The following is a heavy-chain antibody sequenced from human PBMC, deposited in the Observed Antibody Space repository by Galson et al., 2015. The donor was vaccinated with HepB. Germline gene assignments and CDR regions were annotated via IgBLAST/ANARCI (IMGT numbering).Heavy chain of an antibody. J-gene: IGHJ4*02. V-gene: IGHV3-48*04. CDR1: GFTFSSYS. CDR3: ARRYCSSTSCYRPHYYFDY. D-gene: IGHD2-2*02. CDR2: ISSSGSTI. Sequence: SLRLSCAASGFTFSSYSMNWVRQARGKGLEWISYISSSGSTIYYADSVKGRFTISRDNAKNSLYLQMNSLRAADTAVYYCARRYCSSTSCYRPHYYFDYWGQGTLVTVSS.